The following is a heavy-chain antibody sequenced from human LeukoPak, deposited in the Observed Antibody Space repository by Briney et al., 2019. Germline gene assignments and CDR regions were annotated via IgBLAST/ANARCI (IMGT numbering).Heavy chain of an antibody. J-gene: IGHJ4*01. V-gene: IGHV3-30*04. CDR1: GFTFDSYA. CDR3: ARDQPAYWGYDTLFDY. CDR2: ISYDGSNK. D-gene: IGHD5-12*01. Sequence: AGGSLRLSCAASGFTFDSYAIHWVRQAPGKGLEWVAVISYDGSNKYYADSVKGRFTISRDNSKNTLYLQLNSLRPEDTAVYYCARDQPAYWGYDTLFDYWGQGSLGTVSS.